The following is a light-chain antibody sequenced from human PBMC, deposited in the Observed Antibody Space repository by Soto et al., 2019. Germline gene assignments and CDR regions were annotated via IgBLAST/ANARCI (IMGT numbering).Light chain of an antibody. J-gene: IGLJ1*01. V-gene: IGLV2-14*01. CDR1: SSDVGGYNY. CDR3: SSYTSSSTLEGV. Sequence: QSALTQPASVSGSPGQSITISCTGTSSDVGGYNYVSWYQQHPGKAPKLMIYEVSSRPSGVSNRFSGSKSGNTASLTISGLQAEDEADYYCSSYTSSSTLEGVFGTGTKLTVL. CDR2: EVS.